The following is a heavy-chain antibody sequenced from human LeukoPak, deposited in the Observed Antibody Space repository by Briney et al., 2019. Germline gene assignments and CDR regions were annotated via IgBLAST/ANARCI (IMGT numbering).Heavy chain of an antibody. D-gene: IGHD3-22*01. CDR3: ARAPLFYDTSGYPY. Sequence: GGSLRLSCAASGFTFSSYGMHWVRQAPGKGLEWVATIKDDGSDKYYLDSVKGRFTISRDNSKNSLYLQMNILRADDTAVYYCARAPLFYDTSGYPYWGQGTLVTVSP. J-gene: IGHJ4*02. CDR2: IKDDGSDK. CDR1: GFTFSSYG. V-gene: IGHV3-7*01.